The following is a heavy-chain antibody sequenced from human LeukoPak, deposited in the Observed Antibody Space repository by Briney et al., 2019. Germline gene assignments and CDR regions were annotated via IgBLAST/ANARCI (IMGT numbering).Heavy chain of an antibody. CDR3: TRPYDTSGYTTSGY. CDR1: GVSISTYY. D-gene: IGHD3-22*01. CDR2: IYYSGST. V-gene: IGHV4-59*01. J-gene: IGHJ4*02. Sequence: WEALSLPFSISGVSISTYYWSWIRQPPGKGLEWIGHIYYSGSTNYNPSLKSRVTIAVDTSKNHFSLKLRSVTAAATAVYYCTRPYDTSGYTTSGYWGRGTLVTVSS.